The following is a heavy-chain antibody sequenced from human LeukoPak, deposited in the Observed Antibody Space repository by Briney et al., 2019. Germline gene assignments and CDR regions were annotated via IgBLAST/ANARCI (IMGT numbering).Heavy chain of an antibody. Sequence: PGGSLRLSCAASGFTFSTYGMTWVRQAPGKGLEWVAFIRYDGSNKYYADSVKGRFTISRDNSKNTLYLQMNSLRAEDTAVYYCAKVRRIVRGVTIDIYYYCMDVWGKGTTVTISS. CDR3: AKVRRIVRGVTIDIYYYCMDV. D-gene: IGHD3-10*02. CDR1: GFTFSTYG. J-gene: IGHJ6*03. V-gene: IGHV3-30*02. CDR2: IRYDGSNK.